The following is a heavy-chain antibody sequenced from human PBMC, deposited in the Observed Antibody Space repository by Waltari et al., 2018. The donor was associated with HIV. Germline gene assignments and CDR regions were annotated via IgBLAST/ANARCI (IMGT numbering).Heavy chain of an antibody. CDR1: GEAFSEYS. V-gene: IGHV4-34*02. CDR3: VGGGGLIITSGARVATWFDP. J-gene: IGHJ5*02. Sequence: QVQLQQSGAGLLKTSETLSLTCAVSGEAFSEYSWTWIRPPPGKGPEWIGHISHSGSTNYYSSLKSRVTISLDTSKNQFSLNLTSVSAADTGVYYCVGGGGLIITSGARVATWFDPWGQGTVVTVSS. CDR2: ISHSGST. D-gene: IGHD3-16*01.